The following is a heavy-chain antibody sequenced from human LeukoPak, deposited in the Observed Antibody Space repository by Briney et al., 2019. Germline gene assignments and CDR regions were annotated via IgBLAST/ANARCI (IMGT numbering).Heavy chain of an antibody. CDR1: GASISSSRYY. J-gene: IGHJ5*02. D-gene: IGHD5/OR15-5a*01. CDR3: AGHVSQAAWFDP. Sequence: SETLSLTCTVSGASISSSRYYWGWIRQPPGKGLEWIGSISYSGTTYYNPSLKSRVTISVDTSRNQFSLKLRSVTAADTAVYYCAGHVSQAAWFDPWGQGTLVTVSS. V-gene: IGHV4-39*01. CDR2: ISYSGTT.